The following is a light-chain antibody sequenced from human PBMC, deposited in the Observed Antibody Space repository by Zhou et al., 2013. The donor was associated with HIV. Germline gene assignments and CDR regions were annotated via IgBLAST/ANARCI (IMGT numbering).Light chain of an antibody. CDR2: SAS. V-gene: IGKV1-27*01. Sequence: DIQLTQSPSSLSASAGDRVTITCRASQDIGTYLAWYQQNPGKVPKLLIYSASSLASGVPAWFSGSGSGTNFTFTISSLQPEDFATYYCQQFNSYPQTFGQGTRLEIK. CDR3: QQFNSYPQT. J-gene: IGKJ5*01. CDR1: QDIGTY.